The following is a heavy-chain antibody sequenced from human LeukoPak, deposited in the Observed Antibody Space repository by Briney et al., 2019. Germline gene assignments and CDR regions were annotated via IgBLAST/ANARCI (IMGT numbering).Heavy chain of an antibody. Sequence: SETLSLTCTVSGGSISSYYWSWIRQPPGKGLEWIGYIYYSGSTNYNPSLKSRVTISVDTSKNQFSLKLSSVTAADTAAYYCARHSPYYDILDYWGQGTLVTVSS. CDR1: GGSISSYY. D-gene: IGHD3-9*01. J-gene: IGHJ4*02. V-gene: IGHV4-59*08. CDR3: ARHSPYYDILDY. CDR2: IYYSGST.